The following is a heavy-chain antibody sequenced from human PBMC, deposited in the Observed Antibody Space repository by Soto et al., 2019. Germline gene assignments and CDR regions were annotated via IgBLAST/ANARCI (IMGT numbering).Heavy chain of an antibody. CDR2: IFDSGNA. J-gene: IGHJ4*02. Sequence: QVQLQESGPGLVKPSETLSLTCTVSGGSINSYCWSWIRQPPGKGLEWIAYIFDSGNANYNPSLKSRVTISVDMSKNQFSLKLTSVTAADTAVYYCARHRRTTVSKFYFDNWGQGALVTVSS. CDR1: GGSINSYC. V-gene: IGHV4-59*08. D-gene: IGHD4-4*01. CDR3: ARHRRTTVSKFYFDN.